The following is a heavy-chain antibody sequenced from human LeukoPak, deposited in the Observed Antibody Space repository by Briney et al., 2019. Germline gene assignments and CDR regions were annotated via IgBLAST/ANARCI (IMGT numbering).Heavy chain of an antibody. CDR2: INRDGRST. V-gene: IGHV3-74*01. CDR3: ALPLRDGDFYFDY. CDR1: GFTFSNYW. D-gene: IGHD4-17*01. J-gene: IGHJ4*02. Sequence: GGSLRLSCAASGFTFSNYWMHWVRQAPGKGLVWVSRINRDGRSTNYADSVKGRFTISRDNAKNTVFLQMNSLRAEDTAVYYCALPLRDGDFYFDYWGQGALVTVSS.